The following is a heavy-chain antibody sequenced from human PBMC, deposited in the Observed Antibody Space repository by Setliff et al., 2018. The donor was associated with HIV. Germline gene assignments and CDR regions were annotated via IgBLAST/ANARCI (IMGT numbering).Heavy chain of an antibody. CDR3: ARGRDYGDYYGALDI. V-gene: IGHV4-30-2*01. D-gene: IGHD4-17*01. CDR2: IYHSGST. CDR1: GGSISSGGYS. Sequence: PSETLSLTCAVSGGSISSGGYSWSWIRQPPGKGLEWIGYIYHSGSTYYNPSLKSRVTISVDRSKNQFSLKLSSVTAADTAVYYCARGRDYGDYYGALDIWGQGTMVTVSS. J-gene: IGHJ3*02.